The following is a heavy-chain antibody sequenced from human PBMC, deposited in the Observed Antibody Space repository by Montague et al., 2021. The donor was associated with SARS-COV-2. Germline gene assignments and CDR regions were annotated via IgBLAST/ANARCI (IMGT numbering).Heavy chain of an antibody. CDR1: GGSITGYY. CDR2: IYYSGST. V-gene: IGHV4-59*01. D-gene: IGHD3-9*01. CDR3: ARTGLGAYDILTGYTVNAFDM. Sequence: SETLSLTCTVSGGSITGYYWTWIRQPPGKGLEWVGRIYYSGSTNYNPSLKSRVTISVDTSKNQFSLKLSSVTAADTAVYYCARTGLGAYDILTGYTVNAFDMWGQGTMVTVSS. J-gene: IGHJ3*02.